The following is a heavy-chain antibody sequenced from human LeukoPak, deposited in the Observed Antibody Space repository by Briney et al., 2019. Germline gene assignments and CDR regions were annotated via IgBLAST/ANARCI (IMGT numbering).Heavy chain of an antibody. CDR3: ARESGDFWSGYSLDY. D-gene: IGHD3-3*01. Sequence: KPSETLPLTCTVSGVSITTYYWSWIRQPPGKGLEWIGYIYHSGSTNYNPSLKSRVTISVDTSKNQFSLKLSSVTAADTAVYYCARESGDFWSGYSLDYWGQGTLVTVSS. J-gene: IGHJ4*02. CDR2: IYHSGST. V-gene: IGHV4-59*01. CDR1: GVSITTYY.